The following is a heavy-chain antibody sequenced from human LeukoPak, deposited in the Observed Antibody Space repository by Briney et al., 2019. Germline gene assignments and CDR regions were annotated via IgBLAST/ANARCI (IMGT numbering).Heavy chain of an antibody. CDR2: ISSNGGST. CDR1: GLTFSSYA. V-gene: IGHV3-64*01. Sequence: PGGSLRLSCAASGLTFSSYAMHWVRQAPGKGPEYVSAISSNGGSTYYANSVKGRFTISRDNSKNTLYLQMGSLRAEDMAVYYCARAAVRGVTPDYWGQGTLVTVSS. CDR3: ARAAVRGVTPDY. J-gene: IGHJ4*02. D-gene: IGHD3-10*01.